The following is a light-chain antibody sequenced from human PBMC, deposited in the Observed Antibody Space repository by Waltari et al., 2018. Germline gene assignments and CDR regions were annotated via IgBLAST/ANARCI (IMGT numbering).Light chain of an antibody. Sequence: DIQMTQSPSTLSASVGDRVTITCRASQSITPLLAWYPQKPGKAPKLLIYKASTLETGVPSRFSGSGSGTEFTLTISSLQPDDFATYYCQQYNSYLVTFGQGTKLEIK. V-gene: IGKV1-5*03. CDR2: KAS. J-gene: IGKJ2*01. CDR1: QSITPL. CDR3: QQYNSYLVT.